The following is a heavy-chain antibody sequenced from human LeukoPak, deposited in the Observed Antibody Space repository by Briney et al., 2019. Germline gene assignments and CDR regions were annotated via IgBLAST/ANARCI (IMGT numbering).Heavy chain of an antibody. CDR3: EATRFPRDH. CDR2: IKQDGSDK. CDR1: GFTFEKNW. D-gene: IGHD3-16*01. V-gene: IGHV3-7*01. Sequence: GGSLRLSCVGSGFTFEKNWMTWVRQPPGKGLEWVANIKQDGSDKYYVDSVKGRFSISRDNAKNTLFLHMSNLRVEDTAVYYCEATRFPRDHWGQGLLVTVSS. J-gene: IGHJ4*02.